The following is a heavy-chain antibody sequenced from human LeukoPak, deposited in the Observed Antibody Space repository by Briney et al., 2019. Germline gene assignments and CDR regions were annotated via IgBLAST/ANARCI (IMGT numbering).Heavy chain of an antibody. CDR1: SGPISSNNYF. CDR2: FYYTENI. CDR3: ALRYCGDGSCYFDY. J-gene: IGHJ4*02. D-gene: IGHD2-15*01. V-gene: IGHV4-39*01. Sequence: SETLSLTCTVSSGPISSNNYFWGWIRQPPGMGLEWNGSFYYTENIYYNPSLKSRVTISVDKSKRQISLRLSSVTATDTAVYYCALRYCGDGSCYFDYWGQGTLVTVSS.